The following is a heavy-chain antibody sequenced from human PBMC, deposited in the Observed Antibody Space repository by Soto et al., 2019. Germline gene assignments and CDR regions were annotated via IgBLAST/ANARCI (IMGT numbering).Heavy chain of an antibody. V-gene: IGHV3-64*01. CDR2: ISSNGGST. CDR1: GFTFRTYA. D-gene: IGHD6-19*01. Sequence: EVQLVESGGGLVQPGGSLRLSCAASGFTFRTYAMHWVRQAPGKGLEYVSAISSNGGSTYYGNSVKGRFTISRDNSKNTLYLQMGSLRADDMAVYYCARDQGYSSGHPADVWGQGPTVTVSS. J-gene: IGHJ6*02. CDR3: ARDQGYSSGHPADV.